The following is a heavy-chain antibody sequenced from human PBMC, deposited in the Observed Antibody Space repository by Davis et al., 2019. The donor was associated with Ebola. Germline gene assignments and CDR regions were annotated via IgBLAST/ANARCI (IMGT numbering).Heavy chain of an antibody. Sequence: GESLKISCAASGFTVSNFYMSWVRQAPGKGLEWMSIISHDGSNRFYADSVKGRFTISRDNSKNTVYLQMNSLRPDDTATYYCAIDADFGEYGWFDPWGQGTLVIVSS. CDR1: GFTVSNFY. CDR2: ISHDGSNR. CDR3: AIDADFGEYGWFDP. J-gene: IGHJ5*02. D-gene: IGHD4-17*01. V-gene: IGHV3-30*01.